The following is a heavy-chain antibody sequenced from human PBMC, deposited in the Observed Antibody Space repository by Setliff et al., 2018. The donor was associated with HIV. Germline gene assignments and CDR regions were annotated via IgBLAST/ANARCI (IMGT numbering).Heavy chain of an antibody. Sequence: GGSLRLSCAASGLIFSSYEMNWVRQAPGKGLEWISFIGGHGSIIHYADSVTGRVSISRDNSKNTLYLQMNSLTADDTAIYYCAKEFIQLAFDIWGQGTMVTVSS. D-gene: IGHD3-16*02. J-gene: IGHJ3*02. CDR2: IGGHGSII. CDR1: GLIFSSYE. CDR3: AKEFIQLAFDI. V-gene: IGHV3-48*03.